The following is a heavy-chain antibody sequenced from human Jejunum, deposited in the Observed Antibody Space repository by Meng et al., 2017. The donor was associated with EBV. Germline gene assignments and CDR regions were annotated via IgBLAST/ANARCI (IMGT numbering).Heavy chain of an antibody. Sequence: QLQPSGPSLQTPSATLSLTCVGSGGPISDNDWWSWVRQPPGKGLDWLGEIYHGGGTNYNPSLESRVTISVDKSKNQFSLKLNSVTVADTAVYYCAGNGYYALEYWGPGILVTVSS. D-gene: IGHD3-22*01. CDR3: AGNGYYALEY. V-gene: IGHV4-4*02. CDR1: GGPISDNDW. J-gene: IGHJ4*02. CDR2: IYHGGGT.